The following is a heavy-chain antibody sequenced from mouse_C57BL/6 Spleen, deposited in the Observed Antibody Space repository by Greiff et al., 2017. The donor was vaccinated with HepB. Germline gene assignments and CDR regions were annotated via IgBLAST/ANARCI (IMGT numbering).Heavy chain of an antibody. V-gene: IGHV1-61*01. Sequence: QVQLQQPGAELVRPGSSVKLSCKASGYTFTSYWMDWVKQRPGQGLEWIGNIYPSDSETHYNQKFKDKATLTVYKSSSTAYMQLSSLTSEDSAVYYCARSRSNYVGAYWGQGTLVTVSA. CDR2: IYPSDSET. CDR3: ARSRSNYVGAY. CDR1: GYTFTSYW. D-gene: IGHD2-5*01. J-gene: IGHJ3*01.